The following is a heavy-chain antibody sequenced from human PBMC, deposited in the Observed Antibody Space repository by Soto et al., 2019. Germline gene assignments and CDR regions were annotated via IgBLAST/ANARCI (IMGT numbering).Heavy chain of an antibody. J-gene: IGHJ4*02. Sequence: GVSLRLSCAASGFTFNTYSMNWVRQAPGKGLEWVSYISSSSGTIYYADSVKGRFTISRDNAKNSLYLQMNSLRVEDTAVYYCARDGLLAVPYWGQGILVTVSS. CDR3: ARDGLLAVPY. V-gene: IGHV3-48*01. CDR2: ISSSSGTI. D-gene: IGHD6-19*01. CDR1: GFTFNTYS.